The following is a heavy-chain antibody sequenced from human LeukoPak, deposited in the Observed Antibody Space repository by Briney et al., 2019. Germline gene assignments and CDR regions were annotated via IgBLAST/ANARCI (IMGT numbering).Heavy chain of an antibody. CDR1: GGSFSGYY. CDR3: VRLATMVRGVIIPDLFDY. D-gene: IGHD3-10*01. CDR2: IYYSGNT. V-gene: IGHV4-34*01. J-gene: IGHJ4*02. Sequence: SETLSLTCAVYGGSFSGYYWSWIRQPPGKGLEWIGSIYYSGNTYFNPSLKSRVTISVDTSKNQFSLKLNSVTAADTAVYYCVRLATMVRGVIIPDLFDYWGQGILVIVSS.